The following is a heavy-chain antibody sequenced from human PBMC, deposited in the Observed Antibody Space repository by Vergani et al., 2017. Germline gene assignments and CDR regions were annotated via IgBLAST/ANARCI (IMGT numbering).Heavy chain of an antibody. V-gene: IGHV4-61*10. CDR1: GGSVSSASYY. Sequence: VQLQESGPGLVKPSETLSLTCTVSGGSVSSASYYWSWIRQPAGKGLEWIGYIYYSGRTNYNPSLKSRVTTSVDTSKNQFSLKMRSVTPADTAVYYGAGYTSAFDIWGQGTMVTVSS. CDR2: IYYSGRT. CDR3: AGYTSAFDI. J-gene: IGHJ3*02. D-gene: IGHD2-2*02.